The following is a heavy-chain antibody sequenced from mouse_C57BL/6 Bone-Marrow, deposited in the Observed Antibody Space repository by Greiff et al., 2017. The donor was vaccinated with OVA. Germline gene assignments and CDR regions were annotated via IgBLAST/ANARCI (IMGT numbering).Heavy chain of an antibody. CDR2: IYPRSGNT. CDR3: ARGMITNYFDY. V-gene: IGHV1-81*01. D-gene: IGHD2-4*01. CDR1: GYTFTSYG. Sequence: VQLQQSGAELARPGASVKLSCKASGYTFTSYGISWVKQRTGQGLEWIGEIYPRSGNTYYNEKFKGKATLTADKSSSTAYMELRSLTSDDSAVYFCARGMITNYFDYWGQGTTLTVSS. J-gene: IGHJ2*01.